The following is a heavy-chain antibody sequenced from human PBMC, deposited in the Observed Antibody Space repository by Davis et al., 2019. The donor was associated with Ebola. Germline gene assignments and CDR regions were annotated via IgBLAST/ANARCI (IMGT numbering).Heavy chain of an antibody. V-gene: IGHV4-59*01. CDR2: IYYSGST. D-gene: IGHD2-2*01. Sequence: MPSETLSLTCTVSGGSISSYYWSWIRQPPGTGLEWIGYIYYSGSTNYNPSLKSRVTISVDTSKNQFSLKLSSVTAADTAVYYCARDRTIVVVPAAISYYYGMDVWGQGTTVTVSS. J-gene: IGHJ6*02. CDR3: ARDRTIVVVPAAISYYYGMDV. CDR1: GGSISSYY.